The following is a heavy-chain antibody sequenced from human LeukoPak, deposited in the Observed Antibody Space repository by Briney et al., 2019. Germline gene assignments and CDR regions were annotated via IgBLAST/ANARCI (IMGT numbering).Heavy chain of an antibody. CDR2: INHSGST. Sequence: PSETLSLTCTVSGGSISSGGYYWSWIRQPPGKGLEWIGEINHSGSTNYNPSLKSRVTISVDTSKNQFSLKLSSVTAADTAVYYCARGMDYGDYANYFDYWGQGTLVTVSS. J-gene: IGHJ4*02. V-gene: IGHV4-39*07. CDR1: GGSISSGGYY. CDR3: ARGMDYGDYANYFDY. D-gene: IGHD4-17*01.